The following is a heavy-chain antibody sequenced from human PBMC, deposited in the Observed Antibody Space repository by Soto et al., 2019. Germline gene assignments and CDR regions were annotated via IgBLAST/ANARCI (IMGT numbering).Heavy chain of an antibody. CDR2: ISYDGSNK. D-gene: IGHD6-13*01. Sequence: GGSLRLSCAASGFTFSSYAMHWVRQAPGKGLEWVAVISYDGSNKYYADSVEGRFTISRDNSKNTLYLQMNSLRAEDTAVYYCAREPAAGDFDYWGRGTLVTVSS. CDR3: AREPAAGDFDY. V-gene: IGHV3-30-3*01. J-gene: IGHJ4*02. CDR1: GFTFSSYA.